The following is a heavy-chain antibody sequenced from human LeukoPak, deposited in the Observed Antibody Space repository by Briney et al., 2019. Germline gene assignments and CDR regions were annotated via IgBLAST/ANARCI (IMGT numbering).Heavy chain of an antibody. CDR2: ISAYNGNT. V-gene: IGHV1-18*01. CDR1: GYTFTSYG. Sequence: ASVKVSCKASGYTFTSYGISWVRQAPGQGLEWMGWISAYNGNTNYAQKLQGRVTMTTDTSTSTAYMELGSLRSDDTAVYYCARRTTVVTPRGYYYGMDVWGQGTTVTVSS. J-gene: IGHJ6*02. D-gene: IGHD4-23*01. CDR3: ARRTTVVTPRGYYYGMDV.